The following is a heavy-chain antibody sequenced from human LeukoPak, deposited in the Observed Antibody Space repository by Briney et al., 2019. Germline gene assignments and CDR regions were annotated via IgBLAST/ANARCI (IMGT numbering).Heavy chain of an antibody. CDR2: IYYSGST. J-gene: IGHJ4*02. Sequence: SETLSLTCTVSGGSISSGDYYWSWIRQPPGKGLEWIGYIYYSGSTYYNPSLKSRVTISVDTSKNQFSLKLSSVTAADTAVDYCARASVLYDFWGGYAAFDYWGQGTLVTVSS. D-gene: IGHD3-3*01. CDR3: ARASVLYDFWGGYAAFDY. CDR1: GGSISSGDYY. V-gene: IGHV4-30-4*08.